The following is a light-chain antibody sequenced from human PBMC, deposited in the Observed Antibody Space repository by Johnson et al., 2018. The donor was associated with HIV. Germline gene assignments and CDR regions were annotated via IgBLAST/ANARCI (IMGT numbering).Light chain of an antibody. Sequence: QSVLTQPPSVSAAPGQKVTISCSGSSSDIGNNYVSWYQQLPGTAPKLLIYDNNKRPSGIPDRFSGSKSGTSATLGITGLQTGDEADYYCGTWDSSLTASYVFGTATKVTVL. CDR2: DNN. CDR3: GTWDSSLTASYV. CDR1: SSDIGNNY. V-gene: IGLV1-51*01. J-gene: IGLJ1*01.